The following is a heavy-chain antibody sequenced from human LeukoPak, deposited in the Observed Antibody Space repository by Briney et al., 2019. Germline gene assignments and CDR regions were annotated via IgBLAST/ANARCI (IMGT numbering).Heavy chain of an antibody. CDR1: GFTFSSYW. V-gene: IGHV3-7*01. CDR3: ARVDGSSSCPDY. Sequence: GGSLRLSCAASGFTFSSYWMSWVRQVPGKGLEWVANIKQDGSETYYVDSVKGRFTISRDNAKNLLYLEMNSLRAEDTALYYCARVDGSSSCPDYWGQGTLVTVSS. D-gene: IGHD6-13*01. J-gene: IGHJ4*02. CDR2: IKQDGSET.